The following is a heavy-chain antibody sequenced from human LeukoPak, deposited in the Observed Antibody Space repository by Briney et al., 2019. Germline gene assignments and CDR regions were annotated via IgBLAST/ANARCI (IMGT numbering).Heavy chain of an antibody. CDR2: IYHKGNT. D-gene: IGHD6-13*01. Sequence: SETLSLTCTVSGDSISGSPYYWAWIRQTPGKGFEWIGSIYHKGNTYYNPSLKSRVVISVDTSKNQFSLKLASLTAEDTAVYYCARGRRQLSNAFDIWGQGTMVTVSS. J-gene: IGHJ3*02. CDR3: ARGRRQLSNAFDI. V-gene: IGHV4-39*07. CDR1: GDSISGSPYY.